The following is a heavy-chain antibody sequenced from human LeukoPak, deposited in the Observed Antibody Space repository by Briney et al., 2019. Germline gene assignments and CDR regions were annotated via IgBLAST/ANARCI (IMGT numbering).Heavy chain of an antibody. CDR1: GGSISSSSYY. CDR3: ARGTPSSIAARKMYNWFDP. V-gene: IGHV4-39*07. J-gene: IGHJ5*02. Sequence: PSETLSLTCTVSGGSISSSSYYWGWIRQPPGKGLEWIGSIYYSGSTYYNPSLKSRVTISVDTSKNQFSLKLSSVTAADTAVYYCARGTPSSIAARKMYNWFDPWGQGTLVTVSS. CDR2: IYYSGST. D-gene: IGHD6-6*01.